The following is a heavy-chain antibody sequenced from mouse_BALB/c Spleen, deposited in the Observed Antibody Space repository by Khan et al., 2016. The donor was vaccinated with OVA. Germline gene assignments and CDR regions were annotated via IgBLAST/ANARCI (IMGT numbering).Heavy chain of an antibody. CDR2: IWGAGNT. D-gene: IGHD2-3*01. V-gene: IGHV2-3*01. Sequence: QVQLKQSGPGLVAPSQSLSITCTVSGFSLTTYGVNWIRQPPGKGLEWLGVIWGAGNTNYYSALRSRLSISKDSSQSQVFLKLNGLQTDDTGTYYCAKWGDGFTYAMDHWGQGTSVTVSS. J-gene: IGHJ4*01. CDR1: GFSLTTYG. CDR3: AKWGDGFTYAMDH.